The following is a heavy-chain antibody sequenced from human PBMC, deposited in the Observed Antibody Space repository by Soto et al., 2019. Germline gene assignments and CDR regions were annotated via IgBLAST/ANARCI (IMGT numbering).Heavy chain of an antibody. J-gene: IGHJ4*02. D-gene: IGHD3-10*01. CDR1: GYTLTELS. CDR3: AKASGWFGEFDF. CDR2: FDPEDGET. V-gene: IGHV1-24*01. Sequence: VPVKVSCKVSGYTLTELSMHWVRLAPGKGLEWMGGFDPEDGETIYAQKFQGRVTMTEDTSTDTAYMEVFSLRFEDSAVYYCAKASGWFGEFDFWGQGTLVTVSS.